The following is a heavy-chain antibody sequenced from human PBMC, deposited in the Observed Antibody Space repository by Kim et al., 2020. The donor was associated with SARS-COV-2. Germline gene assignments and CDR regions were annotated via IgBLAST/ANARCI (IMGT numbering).Heavy chain of an antibody. CDR3: ARDRTVVVPAATRIRGDAFGI. J-gene: IGHJ3*02. V-gene: IGHV4-31*03. CDR1: GGSISSGGYY. CDR2: IYYSGST. D-gene: IGHD2-2*01. Sequence: SETLSLTCTVSGGSISSGGYYWSWIRQHPGKGLEWIRYIYYSGSTYYNPSLKSRVTISVDTSKNQFSLKLSSVTAADTAVYYCARDRTVVVPAATRIRGDAFGIWGQGTMVTVSS.